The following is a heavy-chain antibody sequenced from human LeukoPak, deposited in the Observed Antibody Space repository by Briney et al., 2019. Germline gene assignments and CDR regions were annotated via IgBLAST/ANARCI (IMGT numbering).Heavy chain of an antibody. Sequence: SLKVSCKASGYTFTAYYMHWVRQAPGQGLECMVRIIPIFGTANYAQKLQGRVTITADKSTSAAYMELSSLRSEDTAVYYCACLEDSSGGYWGQGTLVTVSS. CDR2: IIPIFGTA. CDR3: ACLEDSSGGY. V-gene: IGHV1-69*06. J-gene: IGHJ4*02. CDR1: GYTFTAYY. D-gene: IGHD3-22*01.